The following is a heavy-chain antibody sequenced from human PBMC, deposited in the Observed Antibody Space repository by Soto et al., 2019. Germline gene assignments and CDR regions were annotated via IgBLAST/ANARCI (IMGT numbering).Heavy chain of an antibody. CDR2: IYYSGST. V-gene: IGHV4-31*03. Sequence: QVQLQESGPGLVKPSQTLSLTCTVSGGSISSGGYYWGWIRQHPGKGLEWIGYIYYSGSTYYNPSLKSRVTISVDTSKNQFSLKLSSVTAADTAVYYCARERGDFYSNYGYFDYWGQGTLVTVSS. CDR1: GGSISSGGYY. CDR3: ARERGDFYSNYGYFDY. D-gene: IGHD4-4*01. J-gene: IGHJ4*02.